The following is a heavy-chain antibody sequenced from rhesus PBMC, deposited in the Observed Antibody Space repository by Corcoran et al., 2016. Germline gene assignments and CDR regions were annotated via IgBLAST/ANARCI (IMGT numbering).Heavy chain of an antibody. J-gene: IGHJ4*01. CDR1: GGSIRGGYY. CDR3: ARGGSSYFDY. CDR2: IYGNSAST. D-gene: IGHD4-29*01. Sequence: QVPLQESGPGLVKPSETLSLTFAVSGGSIRGGYYWGLIRPHPGKGLEWIGNIYGNSASTYYNPSLKSRVTISKDTSKNQFSRKLSSVTAADTAVYYCARGGSSYFDYWGQGVLVTVSS. V-gene: IGHV4S7*01.